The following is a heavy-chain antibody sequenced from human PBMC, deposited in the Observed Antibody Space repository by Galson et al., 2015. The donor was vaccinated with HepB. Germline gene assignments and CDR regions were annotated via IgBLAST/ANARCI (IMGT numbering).Heavy chain of an antibody. CDR1: GYTFTSYG. CDR3: ASPHRVRFLEWLLFN. CDR2: IIPIFGTA. D-gene: IGHD3-3*01. Sequence: VKVSCKASGYTFTSYGISWVRPAPGQGLEWMGGIIPIFGTANYAQKLQGRVTITADESTSTAYMELSSLRSEDTAVYYCASPHRVRFLEWLLFNWGQGTLFTVSS. J-gene: IGHJ4*02. V-gene: IGHV1-69*01.